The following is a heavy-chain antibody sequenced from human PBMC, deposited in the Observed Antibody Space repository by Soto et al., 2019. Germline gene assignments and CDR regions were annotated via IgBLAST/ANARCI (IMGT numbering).Heavy chain of an antibody. V-gene: IGHV4-59*01. Sequence: PSETLSLTCTVSGGSISSYYWSWIRQPPGKGLEWIGYIYYSGSTNYNPSLKSRVTISVDTSKNQFSLKLSSVTAADTAVYYCARVGGGYFDWLLSGNWFDPWGQGTLVTVSS. CDR2: IYYSGST. D-gene: IGHD3-9*01. J-gene: IGHJ5*02. CDR1: GGSISSYY. CDR3: ARVGGGYFDWLLSGNWFDP.